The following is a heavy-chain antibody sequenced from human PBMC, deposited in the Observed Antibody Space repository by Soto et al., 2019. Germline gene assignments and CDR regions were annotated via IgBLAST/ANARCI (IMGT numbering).Heavy chain of an antibody. D-gene: IGHD2-15*01. CDR1: GGSFSGYY. V-gene: IGHV4-34*01. CDR2: INHSGST. Sequence: QVQLQQWGAGLLKPSETLSLTCAVYGGSFSGYYWSWIRQPQGKGLEWIGEINHSGSTNYNPSLKSRVTISVDTSKNQFSLKLSSVTAADTAVYYCARGPGEVAATRSPPLDYWGQGTLVTVSS. CDR3: ARGPGEVAATRSPPLDY. J-gene: IGHJ4*02.